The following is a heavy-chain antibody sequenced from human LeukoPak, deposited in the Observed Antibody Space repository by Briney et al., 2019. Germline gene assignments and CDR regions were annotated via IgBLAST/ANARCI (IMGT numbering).Heavy chain of an antibody. CDR1: GFTFGDYA. CDR3: TREVGLVGGWGNDY. V-gene: IGHV3-49*03. CDR2: IRSKAYGGTT. Sequence: GGSLRLSCTASGFTFGDYAMSWFRQAPGKGLEWVGFIRSKAYGGTTEYAASVKGRFTISRDDSKSIAYLQMNSLKTEDTAVYYCTREVGLVGGWGNDYWGQGTLVTVSS. J-gene: IGHJ4*02. D-gene: IGHD6-19*01.